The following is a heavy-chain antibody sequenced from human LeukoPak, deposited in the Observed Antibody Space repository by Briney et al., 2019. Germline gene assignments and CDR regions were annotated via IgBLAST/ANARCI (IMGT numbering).Heavy chain of an antibody. CDR2: INPSGGST. D-gene: IGHD5-18*01. Sequence: GASVKVSCKAFGYTFTSNYMHWVRQAPGQGLEWMGIINPSGGSTSYAQKFQGRVTMTRDMSTSTVYMELSSLRSEDTAVYYCARDRLGIRRDYMDVWGKGTTVTVSS. J-gene: IGHJ6*03. CDR1: GYTFTSNY. V-gene: IGHV1-46*01. CDR3: ARDRLGIRRDYMDV.